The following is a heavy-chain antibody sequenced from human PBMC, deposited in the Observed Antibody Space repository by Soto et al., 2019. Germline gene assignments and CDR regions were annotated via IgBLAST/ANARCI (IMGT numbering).Heavy chain of an antibody. CDR2: ISYDGSNK. V-gene: IGHV3-30-3*01. CDR3: ARDFNYDFWSGRFDP. D-gene: IGHD3-3*01. Sequence: GGSLRLSCAASGFTFSSYAMHWVRQAPGKGLEWVAVISYDGSNKYYADSVKGRFTISRDNSKNTLYLQMNSLRAEDTAVYYCARDFNYDFWSGRFDPWGQGTLVTVSS. J-gene: IGHJ5*02. CDR1: GFTFSSYA.